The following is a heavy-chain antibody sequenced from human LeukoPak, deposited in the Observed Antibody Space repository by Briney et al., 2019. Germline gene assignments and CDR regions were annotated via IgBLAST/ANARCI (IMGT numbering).Heavy chain of an antibody. CDR1: GGSISSSSYY. CDR3: ARDGRRSYDAFDI. Sequence: PSETLSLTCTVSGGSISSSSYYWGWIRQPPGKGLEWIGSIYYSGSTYYNPSLKSRVTISVDTSKNQFSLKLSSVTAADTAVYYCARDGRRSYDAFDIWGQGTMVTVSS. CDR2: IYYSGST. J-gene: IGHJ3*02. V-gene: IGHV4-39*07.